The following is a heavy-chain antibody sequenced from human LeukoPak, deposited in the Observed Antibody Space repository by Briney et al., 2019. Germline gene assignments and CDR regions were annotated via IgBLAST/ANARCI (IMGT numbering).Heavy chain of an antibody. J-gene: IGHJ4*02. CDR1: GGSISTYY. D-gene: IGHD6-6*01. Sequence: PSETLSLTCTVSGGSISTYYWSWIWQPAGKGLEWIGRIYTSGSTNYNPSLKSRVTMSVDTSKNQFSLTLSSVTAADTAVYYCAREYSSSSGRVFDCWGQGTLVTVSS. V-gene: IGHV4-4*07. CDR2: IYTSGST. CDR3: AREYSSSSGRVFDC.